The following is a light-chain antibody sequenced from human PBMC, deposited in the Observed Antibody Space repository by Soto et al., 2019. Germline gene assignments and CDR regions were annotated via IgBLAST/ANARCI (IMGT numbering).Light chain of an antibody. CDR2: EVT. J-gene: IGLJ3*02. CDR3: CSYAGSHTLV. Sequence: QSALTQPASVSGSPGQSITISCTGTISDVGTYNLVSWYQQRPGEAHKLVIYEVTKRPLGVSYLFSASKSGSTASLTISGLQAEDEADYYCCSYAGSHTLVFGGGTKLTVL. V-gene: IGLV2-23*02. CDR1: ISDVGTYNL.